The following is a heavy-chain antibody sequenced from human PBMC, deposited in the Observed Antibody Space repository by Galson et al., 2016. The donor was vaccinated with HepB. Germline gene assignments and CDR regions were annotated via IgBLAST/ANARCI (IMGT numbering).Heavy chain of an antibody. Sequence: SLRLSCAASEFTFNNCPLHWVRQAPGKGLEWVAVLSHDGVNKFYADSVRARFTISRDKSKTTVYLQMDGLSAEDTAVYYCARGWELGGYFAYWGQGTLVTVSS. D-gene: IGHD1-26*01. J-gene: IGHJ4*02. CDR3: ARGWELGGYFAY. CDR2: LSHDGVNK. CDR1: EFTFNNCP. V-gene: IGHV3-30-3*01.